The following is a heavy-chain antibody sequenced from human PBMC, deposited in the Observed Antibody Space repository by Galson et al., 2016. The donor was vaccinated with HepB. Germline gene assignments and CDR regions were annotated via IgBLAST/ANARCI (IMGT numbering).Heavy chain of an antibody. D-gene: IGHD6-13*01. CDR2: IYYSGST. Sequence: QVQLQESGPGLVKPSQTLSLPCTVSGGSISSGGSYWSWIRQHPGKGLEWIGSIYYSGSTYYNPSLRSRVTISADTSKNQFSLKLSSVTAADTAVYYCASWGYSSSRYSDYWGQGTLVTVSS. CDR1: GGSISSGGSY. V-gene: IGHV4-31*03. CDR3: ASWGYSSSRYSDY. J-gene: IGHJ4*02.